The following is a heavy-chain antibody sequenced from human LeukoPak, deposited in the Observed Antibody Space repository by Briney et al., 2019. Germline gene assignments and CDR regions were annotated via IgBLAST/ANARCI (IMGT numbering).Heavy chain of an antibody. D-gene: IGHD3-9*01. V-gene: IGHV4-59*01. CDR3: ARDYDILTGNYYGMDV. J-gene: IGHJ6*02. CDR1: GGSISSYY. Sequence: SETLSLTCTVSGGSISSYYWSWIRQPPGKGLEWIGYIYYSGSTNYNPSLKSRVTISVDTSKNQFSLKLSSVTAADTAVYYCARDYDILTGNYYGMDVWGQGTTVTVSS. CDR2: IYYSGST.